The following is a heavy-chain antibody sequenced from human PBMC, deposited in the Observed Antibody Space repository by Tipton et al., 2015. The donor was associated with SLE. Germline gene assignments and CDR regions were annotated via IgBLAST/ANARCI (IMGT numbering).Heavy chain of an antibody. CDR3: ARDRETAWELAHFDY. CDR1: GGSISSSSYY. D-gene: IGHD1-26*01. J-gene: IGHJ4*02. V-gene: IGHV4-39*07. CDR2: IYYSGST. Sequence: PGLVKPSETLSLTCTVSGGSISSSSYYWGWIRQPPGKGLEWIGSIYYSGSTYYNPSLKSRVTISVDTSKNQFSLKLSSVTAADTAVYYCARDRETAWELAHFDYWGQGTLVTVSS.